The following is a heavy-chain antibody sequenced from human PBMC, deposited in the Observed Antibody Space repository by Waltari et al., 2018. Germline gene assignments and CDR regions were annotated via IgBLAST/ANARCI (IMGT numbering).Heavy chain of an antibody. D-gene: IGHD6-19*01. V-gene: IGHV3-21*02. CDR3: TRDVYGSGGDYFEP. Sequence: QLVESGGGLVKPGGSLRLSCSASGFTFSSWGRNWVRQAPGKGLEWIHSIMSGSTYRFYADAVKGRFTISRDDAKDSLYLQVDSLRAEDTGVYYCTRDVYGSGGDYFEPWGQGTLVTVSS. J-gene: IGHJ4*02. CDR2: IMSGSTYR. CDR1: GFTFSSWG.